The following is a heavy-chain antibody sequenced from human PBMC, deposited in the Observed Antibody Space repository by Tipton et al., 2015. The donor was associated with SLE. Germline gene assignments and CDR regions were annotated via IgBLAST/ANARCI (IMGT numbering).Heavy chain of an antibody. CDR1: GFSFSNYA. J-gene: IGHJ6*02. CDR3: AKEFIGYSSGWYGDYYYGMDV. Sequence: SLRLSCAASGFSFSNYAMHWVRQAPGKGLEWVAGIRHDGRNKYYADSVKGRFTISRDNPKNTVYLQMNSLRAEDTAVYYCAKEFIGYSSGWYGDYYYGMDVWGQGTTVTVSS. CDR2: IRHDGRNK. V-gene: IGHV3-30*02. D-gene: IGHD6-19*01.